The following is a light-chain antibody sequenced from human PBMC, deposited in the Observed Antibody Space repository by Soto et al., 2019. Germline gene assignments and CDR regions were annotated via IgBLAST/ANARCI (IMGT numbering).Light chain of an antibody. CDR2: SNN. CDR3: AAWDDSLNGRV. V-gene: IGLV1-44*01. CDR1: SSNIGSNT. Sequence: QLVLTQPPSASGTPGQRVTIPCSGSSSNIGSNTVNWYQQLPGTAPKLLIYSNNQRPSGVPDRFSGSKSGTSASLAISGLQAEDEADYYCAAWDDSLNGRVFGGGTKLTVL. J-gene: IGLJ2*01.